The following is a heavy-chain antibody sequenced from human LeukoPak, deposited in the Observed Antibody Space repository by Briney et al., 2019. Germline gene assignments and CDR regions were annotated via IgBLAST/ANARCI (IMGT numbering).Heavy chain of an antibody. Sequence: ASVKVSCKASGYTFTRYHMHWVRQAPGQGLEWMGIISPSAGSTSYAQKFKGRVTMTRDTSTSTVYMELSSLRSEDTAVYYCARGVRGSGWENIDHWGQGTLVTVSS. CDR2: ISPSAGST. CDR1: GYTFTRYH. J-gene: IGHJ4*02. V-gene: IGHV1-46*01. CDR3: ARGVRGSGWENIDH. D-gene: IGHD6-19*01.